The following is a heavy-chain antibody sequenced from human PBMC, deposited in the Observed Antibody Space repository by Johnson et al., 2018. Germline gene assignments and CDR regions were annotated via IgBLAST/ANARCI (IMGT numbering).Heavy chain of an antibody. CDR3: ARTFCGNYCSSRFGYFAS. J-gene: IGHJ4*02. V-gene: IGHV3-43D*03. CDR1: GFTFHDYA. Sequence: EVQLVESGGVVVQPGGSLRLSCAASGFTFHDYAMHWVRQAPGKGLEWVSLISRDGGSTYYADSVKGRFTISRDTSKNSLYLQMNSLRPDDTAFYYCARTFCGNYCSSRFGYFASWGQVTLVTVSS. CDR2: ISRDGGST. D-gene: IGHD2-21*02.